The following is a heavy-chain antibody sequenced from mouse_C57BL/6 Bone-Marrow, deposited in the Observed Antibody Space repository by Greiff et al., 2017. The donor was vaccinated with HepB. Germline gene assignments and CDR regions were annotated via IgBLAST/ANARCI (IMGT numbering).Heavy chain of an antibody. J-gene: IGHJ3*01. Sequence: QVQLQQPGAELVRPGTSVKLSCKASGYTFTSYWMHWVKQRPGQGLEWIGVIDPSDSYTNYNQKFKGKATLTVDTSSSTAYMQLSSLTSEDSAVYYCARDPDPWGQGTLVTVSA. CDR2: IDPSDSYT. CDR1: GYTFTSYW. CDR3: ARDPDP. V-gene: IGHV1-59*01.